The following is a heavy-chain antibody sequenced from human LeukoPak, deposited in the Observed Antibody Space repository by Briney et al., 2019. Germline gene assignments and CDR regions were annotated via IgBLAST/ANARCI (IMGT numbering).Heavy chain of an antibody. CDR2: MYISGNT. CDR3: ARCATYCFDY. D-gene: IGHD2-15*01. V-gene: IGHV3-66*01. Sequence: GGSLRLSCEASGFTVNSNYMTWVCQAPGKGLEWVSIMYISGNTYYVDSVKGRFTISRDKSKNTVYLQMNSLRAEDTAVYYCARCATYCFDYWGQGTLVTVSS. J-gene: IGHJ4*02. CDR1: GFTVNSNY.